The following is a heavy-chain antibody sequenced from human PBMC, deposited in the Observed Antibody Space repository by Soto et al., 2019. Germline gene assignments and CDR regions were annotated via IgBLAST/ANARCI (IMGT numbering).Heavy chain of an antibody. Sequence: QVQLMQSGAEVKKPGASVKVSCKASGDTFTDYYIHWVRQAPGQGLEWMGTVNPSGGHTTYAQHFLGRLTXTRXXPXGTLYMELTSLTSDDTAIYYCARGGHVVVVTAALDYWGQGTLVTVSS. J-gene: IGHJ4*02. CDR1: GDTFTDYY. D-gene: IGHD2-21*02. V-gene: IGHV1-46*01. CDR2: VNPSGGHT. CDR3: ARGGHVVVVTAALDY.